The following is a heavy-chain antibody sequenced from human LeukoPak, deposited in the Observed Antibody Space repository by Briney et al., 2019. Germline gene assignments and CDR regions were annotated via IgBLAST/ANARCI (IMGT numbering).Heavy chain of an antibody. CDR3: AKSLSDGYDY. D-gene: IGHD6-13*01. CDR1: GFTFRNYD. V-gene: IGHV3-30*18. J-gene: IGHJ4*02. Sequence: GGSLRLSCAASGFTFRNYDMHWVRQAPGKGLEWVAVISYDGSYKYYTDSVKGRFTISRDNSKNTLHLQMSSLRADDTAVYYCAKSLSDGYDYWGQGTPVTVSS. CDR2: ISYDGSYK.